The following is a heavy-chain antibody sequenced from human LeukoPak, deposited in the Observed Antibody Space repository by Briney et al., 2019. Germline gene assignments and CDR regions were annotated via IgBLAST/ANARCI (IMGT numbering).Heavy chain of an antibody. CDR1: GGSISSDSYY. D-gene: IGHD3-9*01. V-gene: IGHV4-39*01. Sequence: PSETLSLTCTVSGGSISSDSYYWGWIRQPPGKGLEWIGYMYHTGTTYYNPSLRSRVTISVDRSKNQFSLKLSSVTAEDTAGYYCARHFGWVGGNVDYWGQGTQVTVSS. J-gene: IGHJ4*02. CDR2: MYHTGTT. CDR3: ARHFGWVGGNVDY.